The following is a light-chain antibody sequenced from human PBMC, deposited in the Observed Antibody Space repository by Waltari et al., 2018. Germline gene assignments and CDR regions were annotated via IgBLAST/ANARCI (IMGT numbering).Light chain of an antibody. J-gene: IGLJ1*01. CDR3: QVWDANTDPGV. Sequence: SYVLTQPPSVSVAPGKTASITCGGNTLESKSVNWYQQKPGQAPILVISYDSDRPSGIPERFSGSNSGNTATLTISRVEAGDEADYYCQVWDANTDPGVFGTGTEVTVL. V-gene: IGLV3-21*04. CDR1: TLESKS. CDR2: YDS.